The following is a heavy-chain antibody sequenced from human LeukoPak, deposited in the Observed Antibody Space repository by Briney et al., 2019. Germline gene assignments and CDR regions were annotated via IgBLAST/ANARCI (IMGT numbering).Heavy chain of an antibody. V-gene: IGHV4-59*01. CDR2: MYYSGST. D-gene: IGHD5-24*01. CDR1: GGSISSYY. Sequence: MSSETLSLTCTVSGGSISSYYWSWIRQPPGKGLEWIGYMYYSGSTNHNPSLKSRVTISVDTSKNQFSLKLSSVTAADTAVYYCARMAAIGAMDVWGQGTTVTVSS. CDR3: ARMAAIGAMDV. J-gene: IGHJ6*02.